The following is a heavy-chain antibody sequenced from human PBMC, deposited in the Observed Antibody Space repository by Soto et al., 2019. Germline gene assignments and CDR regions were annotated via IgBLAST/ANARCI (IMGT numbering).Heavy chain of an antibody. CDR1: GFTFSDYY. Sequence: QVQLVESGGGLVKPGGSLRLSCAASGFTFSDYYMSWIRQDPGKGLEWVSYISSSSSYTNYADSVKGRFTISRDNAKNSLYLQMNSLRAEDTAVYYCAREGYYGSGSYYVSRGMDVWGQGTTVTVSS. V-gene: IGHV3-11*06. J-gene: IGHJ6*02. D-gene: IGHD3-10*01. CDR3: AREGYYGSGSYYVSRGMDV. CDR2: ISSSSSYT.